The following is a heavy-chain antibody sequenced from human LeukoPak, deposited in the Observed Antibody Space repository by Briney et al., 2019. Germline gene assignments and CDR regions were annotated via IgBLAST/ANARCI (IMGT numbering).Heavy chain of an antibody. J-gene: IGHJ4*02. Sequence: GGSLRLSCAASGFTFSNAWMSWVRQAPGKGLEWVCRIKGKTDGGTTDYAAPVKGRFTISRDDSKNTLYLQMNSLKTEDTAVYYCTTGWYGPYWGQGTLVTVSS. CDR2: IKGKTDGGTT. D-gene: IGHD6-13*01. V-gene: IGHV3-15*01. CDR3: TTGWYGPY. CDR1: GFTFSNAW.